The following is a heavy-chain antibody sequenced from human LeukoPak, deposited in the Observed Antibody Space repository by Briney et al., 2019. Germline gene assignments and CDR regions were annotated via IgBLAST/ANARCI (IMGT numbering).Heavy chain of an antibody. CDR2: INPNSGGT. CDR1: GYTFTGYY. CDR3: ARGTSAATLYYYYYGMDV. D-gene: IGHD2-15*01. Sequence: ASVKVSCKASGYTFTGYYMHWVRQAPGQGLEWMGWINPNSGGTNYAQKFQGRVTMTRDTSISTAYMELSRLRSDDTAVYYCARGTSAATLYYYYYGMDVWGQGTTVTVSS. J-gene: IGHJ6*02. V-gene: IGHV1-2*02.